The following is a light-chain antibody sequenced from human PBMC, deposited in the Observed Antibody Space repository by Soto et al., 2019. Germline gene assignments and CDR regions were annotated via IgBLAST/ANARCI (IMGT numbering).Light chain of an antibody. CDR2: AAS. V-gene: IGKV1-6*01. Sequence: AIQMTQSPPSLSASVGGRAIITCRSSQDIRVDVGWLQQRPGHAPNLLLYAASTLHTGVPSTFTGSGSGTDFTLTINDLQHEDVATYFCLQDYDFPYTFGQGTKADIK. CDR3: LQDYDFPYT. J-gene: IGKJ2*01. CDR1: QDIRVD.